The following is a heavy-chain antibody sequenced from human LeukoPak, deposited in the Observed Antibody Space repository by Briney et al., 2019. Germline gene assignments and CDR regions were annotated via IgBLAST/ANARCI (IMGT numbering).Heavy chain of an antibody. D-gene: IGHD2-21*02. V-gene: IGHV1-69*04. J-gene: IGHJ4*02. CDR2: IIPILGIA. Sequence: SVKVSCKASGGTFSSYAISWVRQAPGQGLEWMGRIIPILGIANYAQEFQGRVTITADKSTSTAYMELSSLRSEDTAVYYCARTAIEYYFDYWGQGTLVTVSS. CDR3: ARTAIEYYFDY. CDR1: GGTFSSYA.